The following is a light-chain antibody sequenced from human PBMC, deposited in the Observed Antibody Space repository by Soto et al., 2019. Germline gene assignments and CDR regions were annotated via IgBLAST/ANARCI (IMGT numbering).Light chain of an antibody. CDR1: QSVSIN. V-gene: IGKV3-15*01. Sequence: EIVLTQSPATLSVSPGETVTLSCRASQSVSINVAWYQQKPGQSPRLLISGASTRATGIPASFSGSGSGTEFTLTISSLQSEDFAIYFCQQYYNWPRTFGQGTRLEIK. CDR3: QQYYNWPRT. CDR2: GAS. J-gene: IGKJ5*01.